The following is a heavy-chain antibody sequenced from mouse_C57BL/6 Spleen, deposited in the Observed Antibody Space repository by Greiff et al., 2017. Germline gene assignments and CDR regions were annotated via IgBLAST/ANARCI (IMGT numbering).Heavy chain of an antibody. CDR3: AREGTGTNWYFDV. D-gene: IGHD4-1*01. J-gene: IGHJ1*03. CDR2: ISDGGSYT. V-gene: IGHV5-4*01. CDR1: GFTFSSYA. Sequence: EVQLVESGGGLVKPGGSLKLSCAASGFTFSSYAMSWVRQTPEKRLEWVATISDGGSYTYYPDNVKGRFTISRDNAKNNLYLQMSHLKSEDTAMYYCAREGTGTNWYFDVWGTGTTVTVSS.